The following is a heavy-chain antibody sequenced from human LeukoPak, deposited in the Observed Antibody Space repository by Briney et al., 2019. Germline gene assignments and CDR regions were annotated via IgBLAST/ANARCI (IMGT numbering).Heavy chain of an antibody. V-gene: IGHV5-51*01. CDR1: GYTFTNHW. Sequence: GGSLQISCKGSGYTFTNHWIAWGRRLPGKGLEGMGIINPVDSETRYSPSFQGQVTISVDKSITTASLQWSSLRASDTAMYYCARQGSSSTSWQTIDYWGQGTLVTVSS. J-gene: IGHJ4*02. CDR2: INPVDSET. CDR3: ARQGSSSTSWQTIDY. D-gene: IGHD2-2*01.